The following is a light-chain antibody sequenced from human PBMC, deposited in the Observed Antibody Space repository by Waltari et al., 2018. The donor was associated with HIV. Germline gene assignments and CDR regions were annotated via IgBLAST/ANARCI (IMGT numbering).Light chain of an antibody. CDR3: QQTDSTPYT. V-gene: IGKV1-39*01. Sequence: DIQMTQSPSSLSAAVGDRVTITCRPSQSVSSYLNWYQQKPGNAPNLLIYAASSLQSGVPSRFSGSGSGTDFTLTISSLQPEDFATYYCQQTDSTPYTFGQGTKVEIK. CDR1: QSVSSY. J-gene: IGKJ2*01. CDR2: AAS.